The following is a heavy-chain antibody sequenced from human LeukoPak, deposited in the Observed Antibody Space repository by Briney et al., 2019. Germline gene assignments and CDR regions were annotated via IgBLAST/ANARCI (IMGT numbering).Heavy chain of an antibody. D-gene: IGHD3-10*01. CDR1: GFTFSSYA. V-gene: IGHV3-23*01. J-gene: IGHJ4*02. CDR2: ISGSGGST. CDR3: AKDPTGLWFGELTYYFDY. Sequence: GASLRLSCAASGFTFSSYAMSWVRQAPGKGLEWVSAISGSGGSTYYADSVEGRFTISRDNSKNTLYLQMNSLRAEDTAVYYCAKDPTGLWFGELTYYFDYWGQGTLVTVSS.